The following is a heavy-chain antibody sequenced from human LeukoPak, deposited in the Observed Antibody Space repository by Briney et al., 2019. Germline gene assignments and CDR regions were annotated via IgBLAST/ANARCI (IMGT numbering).Heavy chain of an antibody. D-gene: IGHD3-3*01. V-gene: IGHV3-74*01. Sequence: GGSLRLSCAASGFTFSNYWMHWVRQAPGKGLVWVSRINSDGSSTSYADSVKGRFTISRDNSKKTLYLQMNSLRAEDTAIYYCAKDLTLFGVGSAFDHWGQGTLVTVSS. J-gene: IGHJ4*02. CDR2: INSDGSST. CDR3: AKDLTLFGVGSAFDH. CDR1: GFTFSNYW.